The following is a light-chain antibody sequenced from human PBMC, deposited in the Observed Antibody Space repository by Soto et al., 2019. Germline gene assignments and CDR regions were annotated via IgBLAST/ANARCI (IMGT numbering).Light chain of an antibody. V-gene: IGKV1-39*01. CDR2: AAS. J-gene: IGKJ1*01. CDR1: QSISNS. CDR3: QQSYSVLWT. Sequence: DIQMTQSPSSLSASVGDRVTITCRASQSISNSLIWYQQKPGKAPKLLIYAASNLQSGVPSRFSGSGSGTDFTLSISSLQPEDFATYYCQQSYSVLWTFGQGTKVEIK.